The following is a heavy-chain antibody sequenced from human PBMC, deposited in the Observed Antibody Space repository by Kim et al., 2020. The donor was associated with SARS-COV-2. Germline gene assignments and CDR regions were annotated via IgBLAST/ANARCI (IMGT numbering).Heavy chain of an antibody. D-gene: IGHD6-13*01. CDR3: ATSAAAGRLYWFDP. Sequence: AKKVQGRVTITEDTSTDTAYMELSSLRSEDTAVYYCATSAAAGRLYWFDPWGQGTLVTVSS. J-gene: IGHJ5*02. V-gene: IGHV1-24*01.